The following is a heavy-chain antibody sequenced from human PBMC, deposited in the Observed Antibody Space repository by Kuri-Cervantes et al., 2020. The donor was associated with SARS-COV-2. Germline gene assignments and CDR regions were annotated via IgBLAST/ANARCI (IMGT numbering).Heavy chain of an antibody. Sequence: SQTLSLTCAVYGGSFSGYYWSWIRQPPGKGLEWIGYIYYSGSTNYNPSLKSRVTISVDTSKNQFSLKLSSVTAADTAVYYCARFLGGDGAFDVWGQGTMVTVSS. V-gene: IGHV4-59*01. J-gene: IGHJ3*01. CDR3: ARFLGGDGAFDV. D-gene: IGHD3-16*01. CDR2: IYYSGST. CDR1: GGSFSGYY.